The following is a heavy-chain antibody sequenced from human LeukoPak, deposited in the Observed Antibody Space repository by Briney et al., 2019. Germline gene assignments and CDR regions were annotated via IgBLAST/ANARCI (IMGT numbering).Heavy chain of an antibody. CDR1: GFIFNDYA. J-gene: IGHJ4*02. CDR2: ISASGGKT. D-gene: IGHD3-16*02. CDR3: ARGTAGYHSSYFDY. V-gene: IGHV3-23*01. Sequence: GGSLRLSCAASGFIFNDYAMSWVRQVPGKGLECVSVISASGGKTHYADSVKGRFTISRDNAENTLYLQMNSLRAEDTAVYYCARGTAGYHSSYFDYWGQGTLVTVSS.